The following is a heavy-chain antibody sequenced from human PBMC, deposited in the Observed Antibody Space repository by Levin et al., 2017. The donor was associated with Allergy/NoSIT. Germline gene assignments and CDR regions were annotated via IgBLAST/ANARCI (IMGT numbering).Heavy chain of an antibody. CDR2: IYSGGST. J-gene: IGHJ6*03. D-gene: IGHD6-6*01. Sequence: PGGSLRLSCAASGFTVSSNYMSWVRQAPGKGLEWVSVIYSGGSTYYADSVKGRFTISRDNSKNTLYLQMNSLRAEDTAVYYCARHLYSSSPGWYYYYYMDVWGKGTTVTVSS. CDR3: ARHLYSSSPGWYYYYYMDV. V-gene: IGHV3-53*01. CDR1: GFTVSSNY.